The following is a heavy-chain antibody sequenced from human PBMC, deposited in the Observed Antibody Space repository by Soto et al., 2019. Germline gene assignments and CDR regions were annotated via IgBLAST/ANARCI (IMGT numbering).Heavy chain of an antibody. Sequence: QVQLVQSRAEVKKPGSSVKVSCKASGGTFSSYAISWVRQAPGQGLEWMGGIIPIFGTANYAQKFQGRVTITADESTSTAYMELSSLRSEDTAVYYCARYVDTAMVWEYNWFDPWGQGTLVTVSS. D-gene: IGHD5-18*01. J-gene: IGHJ5*02. CDR3: ARYVDTAMVWEYNWFDP. V-gene: IGHV1-69*01. CDR2: IIPIFGTA. CDR1: GGTFSSYA.